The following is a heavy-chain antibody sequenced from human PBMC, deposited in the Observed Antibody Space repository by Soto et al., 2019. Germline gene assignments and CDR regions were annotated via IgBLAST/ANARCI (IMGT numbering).Heavy chain of an antibody. J-gene: IGHJ3*02. CDR1: GFTFSSYA. D-gene: IGHD6-19*01. Sequence: VQLLESGGGLVQPGGSLRLSCAASGFTFSSYAMSWVRQAPGKGLEWVAVISYDGSNKYYADSVKGRFTISRDNSKNTLYLQMNSLRAEDTAVYYCARDRPKYSSGWFHDAFDIWGQGTMVTVSS. CDR2: ISYDGSNK. CDR3: ARDRPKYSSGWFHDAFDI. V-gene: IGHV3-30-3*01.